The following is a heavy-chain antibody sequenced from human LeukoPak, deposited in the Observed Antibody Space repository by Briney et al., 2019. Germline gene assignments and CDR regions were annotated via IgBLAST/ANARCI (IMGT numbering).Heavy chain of an antibody. Sequence: GGSLRLSCAASGFTFSSYAMHWVRQAPDKGLEWVAVISYDGSNKYYADSAKGRFTISRDNSKITLYLQMNSLRAEDTAVYYCARTTYYYDSRPFDYWGQGTLVTVSS. D-gene: IGHD3-22*01. CDR1: GFTFSSYA. J-gene: IGHJ4*02. V-gene: IGHV3-30-3*01. CDR2: ISYDGSNK. CDR3: ARTTYYYDSRPFDY.